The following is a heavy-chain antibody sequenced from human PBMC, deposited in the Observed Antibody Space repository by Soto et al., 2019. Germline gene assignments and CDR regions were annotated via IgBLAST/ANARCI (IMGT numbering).Heavy chain of an antibody. CDR1: GAPIRSSSYH. D-gene: IGHD5-12*01. J-gene: IGHJ4*02. V-gene: IGHV4-39*01. CDR2: IYYSGST. Sequence: PSETLSLTCTVSGAPIRSSSYHWGWIRQPPGKGLEWIGYIYYSGSTYYSPSLQSRVTISIDTSKDQFSLKLGSVTAADTAVYYCARSPHVYGYSGYGLDYWGPGTLVTVSS. CDR3: ARSPHVYGYSGYGLDY.